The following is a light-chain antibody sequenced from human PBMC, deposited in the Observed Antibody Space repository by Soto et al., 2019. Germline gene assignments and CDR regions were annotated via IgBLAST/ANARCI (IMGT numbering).Light chain of an antibody. CDR3: TSYTSSSTLV. Sequence: QSALTQPASVSGSPGQSIAISCTGTSSDVGGYNFVSWYQQHPGKAPKLMIYDVSSRPSGVSDRFSGSKSGNTASLTISGLQAEDESDSYCTSYTSSSTLVFGGGTKLTVL. J-gene: IGLJ2*01. CDR1: SSDVGGYNF. CDR2: DVS. V-gene: IGLV2-14*03.